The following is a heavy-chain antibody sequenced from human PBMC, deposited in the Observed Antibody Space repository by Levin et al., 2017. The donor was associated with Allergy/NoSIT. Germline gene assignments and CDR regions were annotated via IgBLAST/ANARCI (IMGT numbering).Heavy chain of an antibody. Sequence: SETLSLTCAVYGGSFSGYYWSWIRQPPGKGLEWIGEINHSGSTNYNPSLKSRVTISVDTSKNQFSLKLSSVTAADTAVYYCARRSTVVTPHYDYGMDVWGQGTTVTVSS. CDR3: ARRSTVVTPHYDYGMDV. CDR1: GGSFSGYY. CDR2: INHSGST. J-gene: IGHJ6*02. D-gene: IGHD4-23*01. V-gene: IGHV4-34*01.